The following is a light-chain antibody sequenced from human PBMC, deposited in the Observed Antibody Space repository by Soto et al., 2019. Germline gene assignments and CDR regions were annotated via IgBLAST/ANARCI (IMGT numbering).Light chain of an antibody. Sequence: DIQMTQSPSTLSASVGDRVTITCRASQSISSWLAWYPQKPGKAPKLLIYDASSLESGVPSRFSGSGSGTEFALTVSSLQADYFATYYCQQYNSYTPWTFGQGTKVEIK. CDR2: DAS. J-gene: IGKJ1*01. CDR3: QQYNSYTPWT. V-gene: IGKV1-5*01. CDR1: QSISSW.